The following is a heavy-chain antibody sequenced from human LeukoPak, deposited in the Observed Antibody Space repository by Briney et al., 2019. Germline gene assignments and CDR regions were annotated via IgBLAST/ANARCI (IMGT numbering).Heavy chain of an antibody. J-gene: IGHJ4*02. CDR2: VYYSGEP. Sequence: SETLSLTCRVSGCPICCHHWSWIPQPTAKGLEWVGYVYYSGEPNYNPPRKSRVNISLDTSKNLLSLELTSVTGADTAVYYCEGLQGDSTSIFDYWGQGILVSVSS. V-gene: IGHV4-59*11. D-gene: IGHD2-21*01. CDR3: EGLQGDSTSIFDY. CDR1: GCPICCHH.